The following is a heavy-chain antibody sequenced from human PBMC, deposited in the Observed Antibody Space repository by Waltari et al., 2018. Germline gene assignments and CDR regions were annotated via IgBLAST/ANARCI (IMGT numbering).Heavy chain of an antibody. Sequence: QGQLQESGPGLVKPSETLALTCAVSGYSISSGYYWGWIRRPPGKGLEWIGSIYHSGSTYYNPSLKSRVTISVDTSKNQFSLKLSSVTAADTAVYYCAREYDSSGFYYYYYMDVWGKGTTVTVSS. CDR1: GYSISSGYY. J-gene: IGHJ6*03. CDR3: AREYDSSGFYYYYYMDV. D-gene: IGHD3-22*01. CDR2: IYHSGST. V-gene: IGHV4-38-2*02.